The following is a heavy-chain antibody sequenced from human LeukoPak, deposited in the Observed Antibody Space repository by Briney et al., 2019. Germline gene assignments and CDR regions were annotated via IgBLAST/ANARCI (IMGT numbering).Heavy chain of an antibody. CDR3: ARTVRGSYSDY. CDR1: GFTFSGYG. D-gene: IGHD3-10*01. Sequence: GRSLRLSCAASGFTFSGYGMHWVRQAPGKGLEWASYISGSGHTMYYADSVKGRFTVSRDNAKNSLFLQMNSLRAEDSAVYYCARTVRGSYSDYWGQGTLVTVSS. V-gene: IGHV3-48*04. J-gene: IGHJ4*02. CDR2: ISGSGHTM.